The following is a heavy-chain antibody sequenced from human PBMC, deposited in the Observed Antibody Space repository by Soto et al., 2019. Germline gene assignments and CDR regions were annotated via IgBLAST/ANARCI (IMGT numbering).Heavy chain of an antibody. CDR2: IYYGGST. Sequence: SETLSLTCTVSGGSISSGDHYWRWIRQYPGKGLEWIGYIYYGGSTYYNPSLKSRVFISVDTSKNQFSLHLTSVTATDTAVYYCARGNSYGVVNWFDPWGQGTLVTVSS. V-gene: IGHV4-31*03. J-gene: IGHJ5*02. CDR3: ARGNSYGVVNWFDP. CDR1: GGSISSGDHY. D-gene: IGHD4-17*01.